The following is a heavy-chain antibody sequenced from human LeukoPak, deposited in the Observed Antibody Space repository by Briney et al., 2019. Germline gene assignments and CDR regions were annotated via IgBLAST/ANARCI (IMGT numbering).Heavy chain of an antibody. D-gene: IGHD1-7*01. V-gene: IGHV1-3*03. CDR2: INAGNGNT. CDR1: GYTFTSYA. CDR3: ARETRANYYYFDY. J-gene: IGHJ4*02. Sequence: ASVKVSCKASGYTFTSYAMHWVRQAPGQRLEWMGWINAGNGNTKYPQEFQGRVTITRDTSASTAYMELSSLRSEDMAVYYCARETRANYYYFDYWGQGTLVTVSS.